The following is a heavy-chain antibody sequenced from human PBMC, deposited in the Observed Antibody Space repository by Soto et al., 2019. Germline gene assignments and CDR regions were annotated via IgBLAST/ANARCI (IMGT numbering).Heavy chain of an antibody. Sequence: QVQLVQSGAEVKKPGASVKVSCKASGYTFTSYGINWVRQAPGQGLEWMGWISGYSGNTNYAPKLRGRVTMTTDTSTSTAYMELRSLRSDDTAVYYCAREGGYSYEYYFDYWGQGTLVTVSS. D-gene: IGHD5-18*01. J-gene: IGHJ4*02. CDR3: AREGGYSYEYYFDY. CDR1: GYTFTSYG. CDR2: ISGYSGNT. V-gene: IGHV1-18*01.